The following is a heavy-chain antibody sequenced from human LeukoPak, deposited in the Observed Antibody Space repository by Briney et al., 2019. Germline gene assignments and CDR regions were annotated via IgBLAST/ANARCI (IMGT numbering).Heavy chain of an antibody. CDR2: ISSSSSYI. V-gene: IGHV3-21*01. Sequence: GGSLRLSCAASGFTFSSYAMSWVRQAPGKGLEWVSSISSSSSYIYYADSVTGRFTISRDNAKNSLYLQMNSLRAEDTAVYYCARSYSSSWYEGDYWGQGTLVTVSS. CDR3: ARSYSSSWYEGDY. D-gene: IGHD6-13*01. J-gene: IGHJ4*02. CDR1: GFTFSSYA.